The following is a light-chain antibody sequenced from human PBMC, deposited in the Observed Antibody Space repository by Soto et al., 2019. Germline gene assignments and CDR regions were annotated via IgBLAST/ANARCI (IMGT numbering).Light chain of an antibody. CDR3: QSYDSSLSGSRV. CDR1: SSSIGAGYD. J-gene: IGLJ1*01. V-gene: IGLV1-40*01. Sequence: QSVLTHPPSVSGAPGQRVTISCPGSSSSIGAGYDVHWYQQLPGTAPKLLIYGNSNRPSGVPDRFSGSKSGTSASLAITGLQAEDEADYYCQSYDSSLSGSRVFGTGTKVTVL. CDR2: GNS.